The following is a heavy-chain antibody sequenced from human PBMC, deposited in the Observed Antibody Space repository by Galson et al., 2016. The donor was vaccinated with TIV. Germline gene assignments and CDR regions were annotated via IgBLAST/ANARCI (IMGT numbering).Heavy chain of an antibody. CDR2: IYPGDSDT. D-gene: IGHD3-16*01. CDR1: GYSFTTYW. V-gene: IGHV5-51*03. J-gene: IGHJ4*02. Sequence: QSGAEVKKPGESLKISCKASGYSFTTYWIGWVRQMPGKGPEWMGIIYPGDSDTRYNPSFQGQVTITADKSITTAYLQWTSLKASDTAMYYCATSRGHYYGLDVWGQGTPVTVSS. CDR3: ATSRGHYYGLDV.